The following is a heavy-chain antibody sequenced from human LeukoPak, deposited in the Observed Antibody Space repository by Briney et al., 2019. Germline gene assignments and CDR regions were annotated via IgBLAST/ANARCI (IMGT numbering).Heavy chain of an antibody. D-gene: IGHD5-12*01. CDR2: ISAYNGNT. Sequence: ASVKVSCKASGYTFTSYGISWVRQAPGQGLEWMGWISAYNGNTNYAQKLQGRVTMTTDTSTSTAYMELRSLRSHATAVYYCATSDYLPCFDPWGQGTLVTVSS. J-gene: IGHJ5*02. CDR3: ATSDYLPCFDP. V-gene: IGHV1-18*01. CDR1: GYTFTSYG.